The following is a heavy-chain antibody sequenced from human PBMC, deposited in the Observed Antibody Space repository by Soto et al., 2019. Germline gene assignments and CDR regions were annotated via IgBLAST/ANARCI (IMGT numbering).Heavy chain of an antibody. CDR3: ASWLPRKGVADY. V-gene: IGHV3-30-3*01. CDR2: ISYDGSNK. D-gene: IGHD6-19*01. Sequence: PGGSLRLSCAAPGFTFSSYAMHWVRQAPGKGLEWVAVISYDGSNKYYADSVKGRFTISRDNSKNTLYLQMNSLRAEDTAVYYCASWLPRKGVADYWGQGTLVTVSS. CDR1: GFTFSSYA. J-gene: IGHJ4*02.